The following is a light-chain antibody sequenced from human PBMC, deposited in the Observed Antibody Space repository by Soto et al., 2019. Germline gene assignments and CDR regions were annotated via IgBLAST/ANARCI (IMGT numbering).Light chain of an antibody. CDR3: QQRSDWPRT. J-gene: IGKJ1*01. CDR2: DAS. Sequence: EIVLTQSPATLSLSPGQSATLSCRASHTISKYLAWLQQKPGQPPRLLIYDASKRAAGIPARFSGSGSGTDFTLTSSSLEPEDFAVYYCQQRSDWPRTFGQGTKVEIE. V-gene: IGKV3-11*01. CDR1: HTISKY.